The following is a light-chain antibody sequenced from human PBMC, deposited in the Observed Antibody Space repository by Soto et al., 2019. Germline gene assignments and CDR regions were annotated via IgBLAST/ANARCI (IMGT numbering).Light chain of an antibody. Sequence: ALTQPASVSGSPGQSITISCTGTSSDVGGYNYVSWYQQHPGKAPKLMIYDVSNRPSGVSNRFSGSKSGNTASLTISGLQAEDEADYYCTSYTSSTTVVFGGGTKVTVL. J-gene: IGLJ2*01. V-gene: IGLV2-14*01. CDR3: TSYTSSTTVV. CDR2: DVS. CDR1: SSDVGGYNY.